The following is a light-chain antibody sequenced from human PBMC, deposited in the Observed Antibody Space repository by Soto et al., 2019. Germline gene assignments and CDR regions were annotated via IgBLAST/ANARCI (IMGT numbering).Light chain of an antibody. CDR2: DAS. Sequence: DIQMTQSPSTLSASVGDRVTITCRASQSISSWLAWYQQKPGKAPKLLIYDASSLESGVPSRFSGSGSGTEFTLTISLLQPDDFATYYCQQYNSYSETFGQGTKVEIK. V-gene: IGKV1-5*01. CDR1: QSISSW. J-gene: IGKJ1*01. CDR3: QQYNSYSET.